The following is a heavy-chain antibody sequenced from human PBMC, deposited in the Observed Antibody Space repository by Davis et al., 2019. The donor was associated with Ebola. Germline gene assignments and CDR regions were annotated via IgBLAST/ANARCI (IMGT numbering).Heavy chain of an antibody. J-gene: IGHJ5*02. V-gene: IGHV1-69*01. CDR2: IIPIFGTA. CDR1: RGTFSSYA. Sequence: KVSCQASRGTFSSYAISWVRPAPGQGLEWMGGIIPIFGTANYAQKFQGRVTTTADESTSTGYMELSSLRSEDTAVYYCARDLGGIAPFNWFDPWGQGTLVTVSS. CDR3: ARDLGGIAPFNWFDP. D-gene: IGHD6-13*01.